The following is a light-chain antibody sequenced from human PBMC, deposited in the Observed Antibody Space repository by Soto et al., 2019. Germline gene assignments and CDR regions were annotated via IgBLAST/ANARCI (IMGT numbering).Light chain of an antibody. Sequence: DVVMTQSPLSLPVTPGEPASISCRSSQSLLHRNGKNYLDWYLQKPGQSPQLLIYLGSNRASGVPDRFSGCESGTDFTLKISRVEAEDVGVYYCMQALQTPSFGQGTKLEIK. CDR2: LGS. J-gene: IGKJ2*01. CDR3: MQALQTPS. CDR1: QSLLHRNGKNY. V-gene: IGKV2-28*01.